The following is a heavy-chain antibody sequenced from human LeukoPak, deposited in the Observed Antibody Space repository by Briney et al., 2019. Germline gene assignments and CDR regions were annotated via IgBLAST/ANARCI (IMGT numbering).Heavy chain of an antibody. CDR2: ISGSAGST. CDR1: GFTFGSYA. J-gene: IGHJ4*02. CDR3: AKGKSGYSGHTIFSY. D-gene: IGHD5-12*01. Sequence: GGSLRLSCAASGFTFGSYAMSWVRQAPGKGLEWVSAISGSAGSTYYADSVKGRFTISRDNSKNTLSLQMNSLRVEDTAVYYCAKGKSGYSGHTIFSYWGQGTLVTVSS. V-gene: IGHV3-23*01.